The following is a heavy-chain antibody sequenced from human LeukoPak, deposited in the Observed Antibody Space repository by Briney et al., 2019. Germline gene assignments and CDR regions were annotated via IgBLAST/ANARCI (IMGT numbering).Heavy chain of an antibody. CDR2: IYKNAIT. V-gene: IGHV3-53*01. J-gene: IGHJ6*03. Sequence: GGSLRLSCAGTGFTFNNYAMHWVRQAPGKGLEWVSVIYKNAITYYADTVKGRFTISRDNSKNTLYLQMNSLRADDTAVYYCARSLRVRGVPDYMDVWGKGTTVTISS. CDR1: GFTFNNYA. CDR3: ARSLRVRGVPDYMDV. D-gene: IGHD3-10*01.